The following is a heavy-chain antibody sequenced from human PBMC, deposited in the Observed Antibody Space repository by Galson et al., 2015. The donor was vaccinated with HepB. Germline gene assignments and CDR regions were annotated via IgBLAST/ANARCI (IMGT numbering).Heavy chain of an antibody. CDR3: ARGPSGYFDY. Sequence: SLRLSCAASGFTFSSYAMHWVRQAPGKGLEWVAVISYDGSNKYYADSVKGRFTISRDNSKNTLYLQMNSLRAEDTAVYYCARGPSGYFDYWSQGTLVTVSS. CDR2: ISYDGSNK. J-gene: IGHJ4*02. CDR1: GFTFSSYA. V-gene: IGHV3-30-3*01. D-gene: IGHD1-14*01.